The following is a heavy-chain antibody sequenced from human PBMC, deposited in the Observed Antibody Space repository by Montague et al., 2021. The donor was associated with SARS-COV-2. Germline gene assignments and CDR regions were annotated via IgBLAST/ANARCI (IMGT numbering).Heavy chain of an antibody. J-gene: IGHJ3*02. CDR2: INHSGTT. Sequence: SETLSLTCTVSGFSIGSGDYWGWSRQPPGKGLEWIGSINHSGTTYYNTSLQSRLTMSIDTSTNQFSLRLTSVTAADAAVFFCVREKAGGLRNVFDIWGQGTTVTVSS. CDR1: GFSIGSGDY. CDR3: VREKAGGLRNVFDI. V-gene: IGHV4-38-2*02.